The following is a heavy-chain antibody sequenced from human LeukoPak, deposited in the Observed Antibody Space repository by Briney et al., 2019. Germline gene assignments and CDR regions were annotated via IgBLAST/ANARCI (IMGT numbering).Heavy chain of an antibody. CDR3: AKDKRGTVTTFDL. D-gene: IGHD4-17*01. J-gene: IGHJ2*01. V-gene: IGHV3-74*01. CDR2: VDGDGTGT. Sequence: GGSLRLSCAASGFIFNNYWMHWVRQVPGKGLEWLSRVDGDGTGTSYADSVKGRFTISRDNSKNTLYLQMNSLRAEDTAVYYCAKDKRGTVTTFDLWGRGTLVTVSS. CDR1: GFIFNNYW.